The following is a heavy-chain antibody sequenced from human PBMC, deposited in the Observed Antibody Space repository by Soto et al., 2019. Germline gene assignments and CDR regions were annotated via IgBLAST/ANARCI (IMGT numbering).Heavy chain of an antibody. J-gene: IGHJ4*02. CDR2: LIPLFGTT. Sequence: QVQLVQSGAEVKKPGSSVKVSCEASGGTFSGHAISWVRQAPGQGPEWMGGLIPLFGTTQHAQNFQDRITITADKSTSTAYMELTSLRFEDTAIYYCARGPNWGSRFDSWGQGTLVTVSS. CDR3: ARGPNWGSRFDS. CDR1: GGTFSGHA. D-gene: IGHD7-27*01. V-gene: IGHV1-69*06.